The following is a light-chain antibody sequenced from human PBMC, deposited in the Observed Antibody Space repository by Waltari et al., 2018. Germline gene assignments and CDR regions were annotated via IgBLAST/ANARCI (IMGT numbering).Light chain of an antibody. J-gene: IGLJ3*02. CDR3: CSYAGSSISV. V-gene: IGLV2-23*02. CDR1: SSDVGNYNL. CDR2: DVN. Sequence: QSALTQTATVSGSPGQSITISCTGTSSDVGNYNLVPWYQQHPGKAPKPIIYDVNKRPSGVSNRFAGSKSGNAASRTISGRQAADEADYYCCSYAGSSISVFGGGTRLTVL.